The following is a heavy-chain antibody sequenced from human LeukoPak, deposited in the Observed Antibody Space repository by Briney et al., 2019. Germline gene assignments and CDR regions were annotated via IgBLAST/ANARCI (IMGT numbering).Heavy chain of an antibody. CDR1: GYTFTSYG. CDR3: ARDKAHYPTHPNWFDP. CDR2: ISAYNGNT. Sequence: ASVKVSCKASGYTFTSYGISWVRQAPGQGLEWMGWISAYNGNTNYAQKLQGRVTMTTDTSTSTAYMELRSLRSDDTAVYYCARDKAHYPTHPNWFDPWGQGTLVTVSS. D-gene: IGHD3-10*01. V-gene: IGHV1-18*01. J-gene: IGHJ5*02.